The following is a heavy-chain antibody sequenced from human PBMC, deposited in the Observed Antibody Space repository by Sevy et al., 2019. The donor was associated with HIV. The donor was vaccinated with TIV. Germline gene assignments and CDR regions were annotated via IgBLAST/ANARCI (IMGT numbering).Heavy chain of an antibody. J-gene: IGHJ4*02. D-gene: IGHD5-12*01. CDR3: ARVPGGYGDFFDY. CDR2: IHYSGST. Sequence: SETLSLTCTVSGGSISSYYWSWIRQPPGKGLEWIGYIHYSGSTNYNPSLKSRITISVDTSKNQSSLKLNSVTTADTAVYYCARVPGGYGDFFDYWGQGTLVTVSS. CDR1: GGSISSYY. V-gene: IGHV4-59*01.